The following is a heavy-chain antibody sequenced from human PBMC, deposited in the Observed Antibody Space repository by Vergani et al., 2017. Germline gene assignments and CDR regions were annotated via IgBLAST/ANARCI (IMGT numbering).Heavy chain of an antibody. CDR3: AREGEGAFNLGH. D-gene: IGHD2-21*01. Sequence: QVQLQESGPGLVKTSETLSLTCSASGAPISYWCWSWLRQPAGKGLEWIGRLCPSGSTNYKPSLKSRVTMSIDTSTNQCSLKLNSVTAADSGLYYCAREGEGAFNLGHWGQGTLVTVSS. V-gene: IGHV4-4*07. J-gene: IGHJ4*02. CDR1: GAPISYWC. CDR2: LCPSGST.